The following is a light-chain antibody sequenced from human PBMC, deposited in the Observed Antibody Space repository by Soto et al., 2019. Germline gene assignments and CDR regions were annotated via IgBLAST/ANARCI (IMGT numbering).Light chain of an antibody. CDR1: SSNIGAGYP. J-gene: IGLJ3*02. Sequence: QSVLTQPPSGSGAPGQRVTISFTGSSSNIGAGYPVHWYQQLPGTAPKLLVAGNRPSGVPDRFSVSKSGASASLAITGLPAEDEADYYCQSYDSSLSRRWVFGGGTKLTVL. CDR2: G. V-gene: IGLV1-40*01. CDR3: QSYDSSLSRRWV.